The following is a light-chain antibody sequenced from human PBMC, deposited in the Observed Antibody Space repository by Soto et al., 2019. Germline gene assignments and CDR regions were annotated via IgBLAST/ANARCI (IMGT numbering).Light chain of an antibody. CDR1: QSITTY. J-gene: IGKJ1*01. V-gene: IGKV1-39*01. Sequence: IQMTQSPSSLSASVGDRVTINCRASQSITTYLNWYQKKPGRAPKVLIYAASSLQSGVPSRFSGSGSGTDFTLTISSLQPEDFATYYCQQSYSKTFGQGTTVDIK. CDR3: QQSYSKT. CDR2: AAS.